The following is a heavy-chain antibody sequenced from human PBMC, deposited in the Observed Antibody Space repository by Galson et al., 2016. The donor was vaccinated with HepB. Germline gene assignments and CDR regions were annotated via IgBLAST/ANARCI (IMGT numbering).Heavy chain of an antibody. Sequence: SLRLSCAGSGFSFGSYAMSWVRQAPGKGLEWVSSISGSGSDTYYGDSVEGRFTVSRDNSKSTLYLNIGSLRADDTAVYYCARVGSSGYFFADWGRGTLVAVSS. CDR3: ARVGSSGYFFAD. D-gene: IGHD3-22*01. V-gene: IGHV3-23*01. J-gene: IGHJ4*02. CDR1: GFSFGSYA. CDR2: ISGSGSDT.